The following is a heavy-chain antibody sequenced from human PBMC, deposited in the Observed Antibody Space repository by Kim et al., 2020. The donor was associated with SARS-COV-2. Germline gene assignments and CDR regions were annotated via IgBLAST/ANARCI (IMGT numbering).Heavy chain of an antibody. Sequence: SETLSLTCTVSGGSFSNYYWGWIRQPPGKGLDWIGYIYYSGSTNYNPSLKSRVTISVDTSKNQFSLKLYAVTAADTAVYYCARDIGGRRRWAGYEYWGQGTLVTVSS. CDR3: ARDIGGRRRWAGYEY. D-gene: IGHD5-12*01. CDR2: IYYSGST. V-gene: IGHV4-59*12. CDR1: GGSFSNYY. J-gene: IGHJ4*02.